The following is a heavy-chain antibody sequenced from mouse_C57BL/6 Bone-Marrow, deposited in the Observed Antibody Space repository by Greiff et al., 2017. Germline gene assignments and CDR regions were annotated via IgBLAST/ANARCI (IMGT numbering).Heavy chain of an antibody. CDR3: ARSYYGSRGFAY. D-gene: IGHD1-1*01. V-gene: IGHV1-54*01. CDR2: SNPGSGGT. J-gene: IGHJ3*01. CDR1: GYAFTNYL. Sequence: QVQLQQSGAELVRPGTSVKVSCKASGYAFTNYLIEWVKQRPGQGLEWIGVSNPGSGGTNYNEKFKGKATLTADNSSSTAYLQLSSLTSEDSAVYVCARSYYGSRGFAYWGQGTLVTVSA.